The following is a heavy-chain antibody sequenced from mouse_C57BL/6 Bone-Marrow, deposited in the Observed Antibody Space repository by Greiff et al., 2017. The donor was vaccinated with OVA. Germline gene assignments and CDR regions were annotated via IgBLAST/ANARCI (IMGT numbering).Heavy chain of an antibody. CDR3: AREWRSYARDY. V-gene: IGHV1-43*01. D-gene: IGHD1-3*01. CDR2: INPSTGGT. CDR1: GYSFTGYY. J-gene: IGHJ4*01. Sequence: VQLQQSGPELVKPGASVKISCKASGYSFTGYYMHWVKQSSEKSLEWIGEINPSTGGTSYNQKFKGKATLTVDKSSSTAYMQLKSLTSEDSAVYYCAREWRSYARDYWGQGTSVTVSS.